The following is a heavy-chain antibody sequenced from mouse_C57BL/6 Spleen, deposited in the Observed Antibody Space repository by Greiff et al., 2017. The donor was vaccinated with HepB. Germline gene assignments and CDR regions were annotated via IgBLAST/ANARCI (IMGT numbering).Heavy chain of an antibody. Sequence: VQLQQSGAELVRPGASVKLSCKASGYTFTDYYINWVKQRPGQGLEWIARIYPGSGNTYYNDKFKGKATLTAEKSSSTAYMQVSSLTSEDSAVYFCARNYYGSSYWFAYWGQGTLVTVSA. J-gene: IGHJ3*01. CDR2: IYPGSGNT. CDR3: ARNYYGSSYWFAY. CDR1: GYTFTDYY. D-gene: IGHD1-1*01. V-gene: IGHV1-76*01.